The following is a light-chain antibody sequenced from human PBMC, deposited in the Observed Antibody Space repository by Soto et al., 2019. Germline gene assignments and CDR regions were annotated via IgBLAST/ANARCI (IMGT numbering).Light chain of an antibody. J-gene: IGKJ4*01. Sequence: DIQMTQSPSTLSGSVGDRVTITCRASQTISSWLAWYQQKPGKAPKLLIYDVSSLESGVPSRFSGSGSGTDFTFTISSLQPEDIATYYCQQYDNLPLTFGGGTKVDIK. CDR3: QQYDNLPLT. CDR2: DVS. V-gene: IGKV1-5*01. CDR1: QTISSW.